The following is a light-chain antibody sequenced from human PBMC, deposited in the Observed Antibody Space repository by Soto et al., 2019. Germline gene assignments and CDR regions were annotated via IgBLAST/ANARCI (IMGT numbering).Light chain of an antibody. CDR2: DAS. V-gene: IGKV3-15*01. CDR3: LQYHNLWA. CDR1: QGVGST. J-gene: IGKJ1*01. Sequence: ELVLTQSPATLSVSPGERATLSCRASQGVGSTLAWYQQEPGRAPRLLIYDASTRATGIPARFSGAGSGTEFTLTISSLQSDDFAVYSCLQYHNLWAFGQGTKVEIK.